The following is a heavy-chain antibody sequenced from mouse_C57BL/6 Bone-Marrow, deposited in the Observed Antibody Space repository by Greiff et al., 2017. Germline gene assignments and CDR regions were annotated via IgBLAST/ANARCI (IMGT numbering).Heavy chain of an antibody. CDR1: GYTFTSYW. J-gene: IGHJ2*01. CDR3: AKDLLWLRRDY. D-gene: IGHD2-2*01. CDR2: IDPSDSYT. V-gene: IGHV1-59*01. Sequence: QVQLQQPGAELVRPGTSVKLSCKASGYTFTSYWMHWVKQRPGQGLEWIGVIDPSDSYTNYNQKFKGKATLTVAPSSSTAYMQLSSLTSEDSAVYYCAKDLLWLRRDYWGQGTTLTVSS.